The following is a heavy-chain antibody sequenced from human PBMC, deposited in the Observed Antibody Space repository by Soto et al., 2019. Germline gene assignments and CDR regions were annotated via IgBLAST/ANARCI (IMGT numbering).Heavy chain of an antibody. CDR1: GFTVSSNY. V-gene: IGHV3-53*04. CDR3: ARGLAYCGGDCYNNWFDP. J-gene: IGHJ5*02. D-gene: IGHD2-21*02. CDR2: IYSGGST. Sequence: GGSLRLSCEASGFTVSSNYMSWVRQAPGKGLEWVSVIYSGGSTYYADSVKGRFTISRHNSKNTLYLQMNSLRAEDTAVYYCARGLAYCGGDCYNNWFDPWGQGTLVTVSS.